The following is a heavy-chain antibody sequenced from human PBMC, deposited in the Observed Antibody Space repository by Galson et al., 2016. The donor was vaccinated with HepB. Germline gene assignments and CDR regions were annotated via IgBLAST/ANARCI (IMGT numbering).Heavy chain of an antibody. CDR1: GGSINSGNTYF. J-gene: IGHJ4*02. CDR3: ARHVGASKVDGFDY. D-gene: IGHD3-16*01. CDR2: IYDSATA. Sequence: SETLSLTCTVSGGSINSGNTYFWGWIRQPPGKGLEWIASIYDSATAHDNPSLKSRVTISIDTSKNQFSLKLISVTAADTAVYYCARHVGASKVDGFDYWGQGTLVTVSA. V-gene: IGHV4-39*01.